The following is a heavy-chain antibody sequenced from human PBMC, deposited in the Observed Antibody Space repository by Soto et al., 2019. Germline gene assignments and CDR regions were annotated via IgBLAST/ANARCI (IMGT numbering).Heavy chain of an antibody. CDR3: ARTAAAGKYYYGVDV. Sequence: PGESLKISCKGSGYSFTSYWIGWVRQMQGKGLEWMGIIYPGDSDTRYSPSFQGQVTISADKSISTAYLQWSSLKASDTAIYYCARTAAAGKYYYGVDVWGQGTTVTV. D-gene: IGHD6-13*01. V-gene: IGHV5-51*01. CDR2: IYPGDSDT. J-gene: IGHJ6*02. CDR1: GYSFTSYW.